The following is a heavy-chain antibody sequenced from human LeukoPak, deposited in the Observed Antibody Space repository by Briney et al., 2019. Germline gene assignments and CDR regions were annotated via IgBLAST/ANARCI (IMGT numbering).Heavy chain of an antibody. CDR2: IIPILGIA. D-gene: IGHD6-19*01. V-gene: IGHV1-69*04. Sequence: ASVKVSCKASGGTFSSYAISWVRQAPGQGLEWMGRIIPILGIANYAQKFQGRVTITADKSTSTAYMELRSLRSDDTAVYYCARNSHGYSSGWLQFNFDYWGQGTLVTVSS. J-gene: IGHJ4*02. CDR3: ARNSHGYSSGWLQFNFDY. CDR1: GGTFSSYA.